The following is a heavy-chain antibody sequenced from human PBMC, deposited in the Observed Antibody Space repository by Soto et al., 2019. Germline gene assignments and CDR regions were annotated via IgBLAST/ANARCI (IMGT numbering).Heavy chain of an antibody. Sequence: SETLSLTCAVYGGSFSDYYWGWIRQSPEKGLEWIGEVSLSGSTNYNPSLKSRVTVSVDTSKTQFSLRLSSLTAADTAVYYCARGLRAPFGVRLSYYYYGMDVWGQGTTVTVSS. D-gene: IGHD3-10*01. CDR1: GGSFSDYY. V-gene: IGHV4-34*01. CDR2: VSLSGST. CDR3: ARGLRAPFGVRLSYYYYGMDV. J-gene: IGHJ6*02.